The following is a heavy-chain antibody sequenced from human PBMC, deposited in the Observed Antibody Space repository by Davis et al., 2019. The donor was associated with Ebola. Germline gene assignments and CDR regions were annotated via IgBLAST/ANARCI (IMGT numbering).Heavy chain of an antibody. CDR1: GFTFSSYA. J-gene: IGHJ4*02. Sequence: GESLKISCAASGFTFSSYAMSWVRQAPGKGLEWVSAISGSGGSTYYADSVKGRFTISRDNSKNTLYLQMNSLRAEDTAVYYCAKDAFSGCSGGSCFFDYWGQGTLVTVSS. D-gene: IGHD2-15*01. V-gene: IGHV3-23*01. CDR3: AKDAFSGCSGGSCFFDY. CDR2: ISGSGGST.